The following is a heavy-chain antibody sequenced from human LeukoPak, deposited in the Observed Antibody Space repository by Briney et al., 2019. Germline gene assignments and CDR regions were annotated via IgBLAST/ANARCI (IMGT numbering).Heavy chain of an antibody. CDR2: IYYSGST. CDR1: GGSISSSSYY. J-gene: IGHJ5*02. D-gene: IGHD1-26*01. CDR3: ARGPSIVGTRRRFDP. V-gene: IGHV4-39*07. Sequence: SETLSLTCTVSGGSISSSSYYWGWIRQPPGKGLEWIGSIYYSGSTYYNPSLKSRVTISVDTSKNQFSLKLSSVTAADTAVYYCARGPSIVGTRRRFDPWGQGTLVTVSS.